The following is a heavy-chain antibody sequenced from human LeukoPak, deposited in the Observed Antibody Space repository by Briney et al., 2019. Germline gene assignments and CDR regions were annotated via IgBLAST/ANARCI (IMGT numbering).Heavy chain of an antibody. D-gene: IGHD2-2*01. J-gene: IGHJ6*03. CDR3: ARDRVPTRSRPRVEYYNMDV. CDR2: IKQDGSEK. Sequence: GGSLRLSCAASGFTFNNYWMNWVRQAPGKGLEWVANIKQDGSEKYYVDSVKGRFTISRDNASNSLYLQMNSLRAEYTAVYYFARDRVPTRSRPRVEYYNMDVWGKGTRVTISS. V-gene: IGHV3-7*01. CDR1: GFTFNNYW.